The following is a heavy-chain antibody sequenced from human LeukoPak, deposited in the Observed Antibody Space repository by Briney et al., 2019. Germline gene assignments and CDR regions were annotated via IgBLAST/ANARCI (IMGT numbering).Heavy chain of an antibody. J-gene: IGHJ4*02. CDR3: AKDREDGYKASWTFDY. D-gene: IGHD5-24*01. Sequence: GGSLRLSCAASGFTVSSNYMSWVRQAPGKGLEWVSVIYSGGSTYYADSVKGRFTISRDNSKNTLYLQVNSLRAEDTAVYYCAKDREDGYKASWTFDYWGQGTLVTVSS. CDR2: IYSGGST. V-gene: IGHV3-53*05. CDR1: GFTVSSNY.